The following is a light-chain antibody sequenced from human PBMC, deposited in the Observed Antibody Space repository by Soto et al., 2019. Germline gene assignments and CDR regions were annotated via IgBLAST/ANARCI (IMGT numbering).Light chain of an antibody. CDR2: QIS. V-gene: IGKV2-24*01. CDR1: QSLVYSDGNTY. J-gene: IGKJ1*01. Sequence: DVVLTQTPLSSPVTLGQPASISCRSSQSLVYSDGNTYLSWLQQRPGQPPRLLIYQISNRFSGVPDRFSGSGAGTDFTLKISRVEAEDVEVYYCMQFAHFPRTFGQGTKVEI. CDR3: MQFAHFPRT.